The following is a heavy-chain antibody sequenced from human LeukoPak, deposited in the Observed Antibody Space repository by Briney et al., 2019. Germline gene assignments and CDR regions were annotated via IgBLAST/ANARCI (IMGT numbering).Heavy chain of an antibody. CDR1: GFSFTTW. V-gene: IGHV3-74*01. Sequence: GGSLRLSCAASGFSFTTWMHWVRQAPGKGLVWVARIRGDETIAIYAESVKGRFTISRDNARNTLYLQMNSLRAEDTAVYYCARTDNLDYWGQGTPVTVSS. D-gene: IGHD2-15*01. CDR2: IRGDETIA. J-gene: IGHJ4*02. CDR3: ARTDNLDY.